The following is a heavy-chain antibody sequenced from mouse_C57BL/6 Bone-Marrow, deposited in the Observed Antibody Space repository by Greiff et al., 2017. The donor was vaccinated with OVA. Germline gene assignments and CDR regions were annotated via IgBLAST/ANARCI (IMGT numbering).Heavy chain of an antibody. D-gene: IGHD1-1*01. CDR2: IDPEDGDT. V-gene: IGHV14-2*01. J-gene: IGHJ3*01. CDR1: GFTFNDYY. Sequence: VQLQQPGAELVKPGASVKLSCTASGFTFNDYYMHWVKQRPEQGLEWIGRIDPEDGDTKYAPKFQGKATMTVDTSSSTAYLQLSSLTSEDSAVYYCARYYYGSSPLAYWGQGTLVTVSA. CDR3: ARYYYGSSPLAY.